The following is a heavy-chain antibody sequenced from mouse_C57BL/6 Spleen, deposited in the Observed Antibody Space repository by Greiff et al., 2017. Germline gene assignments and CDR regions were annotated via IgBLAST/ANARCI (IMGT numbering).Heavy chain of an antibody. Sequence: EVKLVESGGDLVKPGGSLKLSCAASGFTFSSYGMSWVRQTPDKRLEWVATISSGGSYTYYPDRVKGRFTITRDNAKNTLYLQMSSLKSEETAMYYCARHPPCDYVSSSRDYFDYWGQGTTLTVSS. V-gene: IGHV5-6*01. CDR3: ARHPPCDYVSSSRDYFDY. CDR2: ISSGGSYT. CDR1: GFTFSSYG. J-gene: IGHJ2*01. D-gene: IGHD1-1*01.